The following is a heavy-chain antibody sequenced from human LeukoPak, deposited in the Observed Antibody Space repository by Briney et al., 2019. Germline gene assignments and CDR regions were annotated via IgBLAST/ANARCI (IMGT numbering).Heavy chain of an antibody. V-gene: IGHV3-30*18. J-gene: IGHJ4*02. CDR1: GFTFSTCG. CDR2: ISYDGSNK. CDR3: AKATRGSGSYNADY. Sequence: GSLRLSCAASGFTFSTCGMHWVRQAPGKGLEWVAVISYDGSNKYYADSVKGRFTISRDNSKNTLDMQMNSLRAEDTAVYYCAKATRGSGSYNADYWGQGTLVTVSS. D-gene: IGHD1-26*01.